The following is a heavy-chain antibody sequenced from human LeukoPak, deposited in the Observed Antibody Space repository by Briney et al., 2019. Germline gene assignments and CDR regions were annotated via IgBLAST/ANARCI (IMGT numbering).Heavy chain of an antibody. V-gene: IGHV3-23*01. J-gene: IGHJ4*02. D-gene: IGHD1-1*01. CDR1: GFTFSSFA. CDR2: ICGSGGST. CDR3: AKRTTASTAFDY. Sequence: GGSLRLSCAASGFTFSSFAMNWVRQVPGKGLEWVSAICGSGGSTYYADSAKGGFTLFRNNSKNTMYLQMHRMRAEKTAIYSCAKRTTASTAFDYWGQGTLVTVSS.